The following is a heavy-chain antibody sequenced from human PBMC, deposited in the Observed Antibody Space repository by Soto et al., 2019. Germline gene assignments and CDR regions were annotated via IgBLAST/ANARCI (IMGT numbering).Heavy chain of an antibody. CDR2: INAGNGNT. J-gene: IGHJ6*02. V-gene: IGHV1-3*01. CDR1: GYTFTSYA. D-gene: IGHD2-2*02. Sequence: GASVKVSCKASGYTFTSYAMHWVRQAPGQRLEWMGWINAGNGNTKYSQKFQGRVTITRDTSASTAYMELSSLRSEDTAVYYCAXWGNQLLYASDYYGMDVWGQGTTVTVSS. CDR3: AXWGNQLLYASDYYGMDV.